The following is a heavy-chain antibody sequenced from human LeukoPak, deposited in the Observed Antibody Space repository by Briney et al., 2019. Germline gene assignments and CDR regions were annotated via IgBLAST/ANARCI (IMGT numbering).Heavy chain of an antibody. CDR2: ISGSGANT. Sequence: GGSLRLSCAASGFTFSTYAMSWVRQAPGKGLEWVSTISGSGANTYYADSVRGRFTISRDNSKNTLYLQMNSLRAEDTAVYYCARGMYYWGQGTLVTVSS. CDR3: ARGMYY. V-gene: IGHV3-23*01. J-gene: IGHJ4*02. CDR1: GFTFSTYA.